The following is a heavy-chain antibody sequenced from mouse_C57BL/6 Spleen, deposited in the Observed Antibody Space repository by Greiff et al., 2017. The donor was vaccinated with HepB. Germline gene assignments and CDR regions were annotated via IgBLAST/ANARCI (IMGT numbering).Heavy chain of an antibody. J-gene: IGHJ4*01. D-gene: IGHD2-5*01. CDR1: GYTFTSYW. V-gene: IGHV1-59*01. CDR3: ARGDSNYDYAMDY. CDR2: IDPSDSYT. Sequence: QVQLQQPGAELVRPGTSVKLSCKASGYTFTSYWMHWVKQSPGQGLEWIGVIDPSDSYTNYNQKFKGKATLTVDTSSSTAYMQLSSLTSEDSAVYYCARGDSNYDYAMDYWGQGTSVTVSS.